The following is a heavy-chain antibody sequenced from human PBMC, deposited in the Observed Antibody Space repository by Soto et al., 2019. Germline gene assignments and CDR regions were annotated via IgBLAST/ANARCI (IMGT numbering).Heavy chain of an antibody. CDR1: GYPFSNYG. Sequence: QVQLVQSGPEVKKPGASVRVSCKPSGYPFSNYGISWMRQAPGQGLEWMGWVNIDKGNTKYAQKFQDRVTMTTDTSTSTVYLELRSLRSDDTALYYCARERGGYRYGDYWGQGTLVTVFS. J-gene: IGHJ4*02. D-gene: IGHD5-18*01. CDR3: ARERGGYRYGDY. V-gene: IGHV1-18*01. CDR2: VNIDKGNT.